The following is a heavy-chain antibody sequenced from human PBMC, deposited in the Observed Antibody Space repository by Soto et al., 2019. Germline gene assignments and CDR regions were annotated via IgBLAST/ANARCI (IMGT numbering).Heavy chain of an antibody. Sequence: TLSLTCTVSGGSISSYYWSWIRQPAGKGLEWIGRIYTSGSTNYNPSLKSRVTMSVDTSKNQFSLKLSSVTAADTAVYYCARVVGDFWSGYYTGYAFDIWGQGTMVTVSS. CDR1: GGSISSYY. J-gene: IGHJ3*02. V-gene: IGHV4-4*07. CDR3: ARVVGDFWSGYYTGYAFDI. D-gene: IGHD3-3*01. CDR2: IYTSGST.